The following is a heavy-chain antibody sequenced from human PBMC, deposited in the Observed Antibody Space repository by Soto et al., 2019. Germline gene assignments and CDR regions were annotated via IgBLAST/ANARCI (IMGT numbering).Heavy chain of an antibody. CDR1: GYTFTSYY. CDR3: ARDYAPVAGTHYYGMDV. Sequence: QVQLAQSGAEVKKPGASVKVSCKASGYTFTSYYMHWVRQAPGQGLEWMGIINPSGGSTSYAQKFQGRVTMTRDTSTSTVYMELSSLRSEDTAVYYCARDYAPVAGTHYYGMDVWGQGTTVTVSS. J-gene: IGHJ6*02. CDR2: INPSGGST. D-gene: IGHD6-19*01. V-gene: IGHV1-46*01.